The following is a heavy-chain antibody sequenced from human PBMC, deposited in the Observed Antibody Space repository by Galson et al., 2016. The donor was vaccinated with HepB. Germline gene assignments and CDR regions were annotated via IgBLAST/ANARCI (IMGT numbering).Heavy chain of an antibody. D-gene: IGHD1-26*01. CDR3: VRDGTGTGSYSGAFY. Sequence: SLRLSCAASGFTFSTYSMNWVRQSPGKGLEWIAYIDGESGIILYADSVKGRFIISRDNAENSLHLQMNTMRGEDTAVYYCVRDGTGTGSYSGAFYWGQGARVTVSS. CDR2: IDGESGII. CDR1: GFTFSTYS. J-gene: IGHJ4*02. V-gene: IGHV3-48*04.